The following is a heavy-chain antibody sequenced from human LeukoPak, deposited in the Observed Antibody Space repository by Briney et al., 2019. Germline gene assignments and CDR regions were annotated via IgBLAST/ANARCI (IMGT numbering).Heavy chain of an antibody. CDR1: GFTFSSYA. CDR3: ARSIDVTYYYYGMDV. CDR2: ISYDGSNK. J-gene: IGHJ6*02. D-gene: IGHD2/OR15-2a*01. Sequence: GGSLRLSCAASGFTFSSYAMHWVRQAPGKGLEWVAVISYDGSNKYYADSVKGRFTISRDNSKNTLYLQMNCLRAEDTAVYYCARSIDVTYYYYGMDVWGQGTTVTVSS. V-gene: IGHV3-30-3*01.